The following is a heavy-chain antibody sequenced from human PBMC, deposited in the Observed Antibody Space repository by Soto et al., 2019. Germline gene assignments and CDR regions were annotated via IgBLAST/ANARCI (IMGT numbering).Heavy chain of an antibody. CDR3: ARGAKGQWLVDY. CDR1: GFTFSSYW. V-gene: IGHV3-74*01. CDR2: VKSDGSST. Sequence: EVQLVESGGGLVQPGGSLRLSCAASGFTFSSYWMHWVRQAPGKGLVWVSRVKSDGSSTSYADSVKGRFTISSDNAKNTLSLQMNSLRAQDTAVYYCARGAKGQWLVDYWGQGTLVTVSS. J-gene: IGHJ4*02. D-gene: IGHD6-19*01.